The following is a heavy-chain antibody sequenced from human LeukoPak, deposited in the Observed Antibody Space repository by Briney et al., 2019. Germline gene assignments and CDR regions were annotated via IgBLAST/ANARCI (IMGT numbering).Heavy chain of an antibody. CDR1: GFTFSSYG. D-gene: IGHD3-16*01. V-gene: IGHV3-30*03. J-gene: IGHJ4*02. CDR3: ARAGEPTFLDY. CDR2: ISYDGSNK. Sequence: GGSLRLSCAASGFTFSSYGMHWVRQAPGKGLEWVAVISYDGSNKYYADSVKGRFTISRDNAKNTLYLQMNSLRAEDTAVYYCARAGEPTFLDYWGQGSLVTVSS.